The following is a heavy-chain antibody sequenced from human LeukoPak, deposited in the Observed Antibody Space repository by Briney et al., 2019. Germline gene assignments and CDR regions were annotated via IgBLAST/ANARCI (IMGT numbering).Heavy chain of an antibody. CDR2: IGYGGSDT. Sequence: GGSLRLSCTVSGFTLSSYEMTWFRQAPGKGLEWVSSIGYGGSDTHYADSVKGRFTVSRDNAKNSVYLLLNSLTPEDTAVYYCARDLRAGGTWSYGVYFDLWGRGTLVTVSS. CDR3: ARDLRAGGTWSYGVYFDL. J-gene: IGHJ2*01. V-gene: IGHV3-21*01. CDR1: GFTLSSYE. D-gene: IGHD4-17*01.